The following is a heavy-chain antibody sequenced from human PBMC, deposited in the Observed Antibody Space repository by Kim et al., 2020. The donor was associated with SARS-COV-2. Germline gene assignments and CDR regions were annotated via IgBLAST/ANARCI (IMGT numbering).Heavy chain of an antibody. D-gene: IGHD3-10*01. CDR1: GFTFSSYA. Sequence: GGSLRLSCAASGFTFSSYAMSWVRQAPGKGLEWVSAISGSGGSTYYADSVKGRFTISRDNSKNTLYLQMNSLRAEDTAVYYCANWGQAGFVGELLWFGYWGQGTLVTVSS. V-gene: IGHV3-23*01. J-gene: IGHJ4*02. CDR3: ANWGQAGFVGELLWFGY. CDR2: ISGSGGST.